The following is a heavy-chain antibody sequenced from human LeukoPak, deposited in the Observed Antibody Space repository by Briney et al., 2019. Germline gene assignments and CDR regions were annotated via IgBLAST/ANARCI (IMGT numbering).Heavy chain of an antibody. CDR2: INHSGST. Sequence: PSETLSLTCAVYGGSFSGYYWSWIRQPPGKGLEWIGEINHSGSTNHNPSLKSRVTISVDTSKNQFSLKLSSVTAADTAVYYCARVTMIRDYYYMDVWGKGTTVTVSS. CDR3: ARVTMIRDYYYMDV. D-gene: IGHD3-22*01. CDR1: GGSFSGYY. V-gene: IGHV4-34*01. J-gene: IGHJ6*03.